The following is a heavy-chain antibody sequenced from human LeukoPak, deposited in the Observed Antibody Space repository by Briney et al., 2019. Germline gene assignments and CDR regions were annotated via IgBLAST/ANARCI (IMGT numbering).Heavy chain of an antibody. CDR3: ARNLYLDLQAHGY. CDR2: ISYDGSNK. D-gene: IGHD4-11*01. CDR1: GFTFSSSG. J-gene: IGHJ4*02. Sequence: GRSLRLSCAASGFTFSSSGMHWVRQAPGKGLQWVAVISYDGSNKYYTNSVKGRFTISRDNARNSLYLLMNGLRVEDTAIYYCARNLYLDLQAHGYWGQGTLVTVSS. V-gene: IGHV3-33*08.